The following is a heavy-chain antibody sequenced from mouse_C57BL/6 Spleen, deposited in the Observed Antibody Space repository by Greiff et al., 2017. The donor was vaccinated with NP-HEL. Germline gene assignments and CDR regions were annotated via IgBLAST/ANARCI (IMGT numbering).Heavy chain of an antibody. J-gene: IGHJ4*01. V-gene: IGHV1-76*01. CDR1: GYTFTDYY. CDR2: IYPGSGNT. Sequence: QVQLQQSGAELVRPGASVKLSCKASGYTFTDYYINWVKQRPGQGLEWIARIYPGSGNTYYNEKFKGKATLTAEQSSSTAYMQLSSLTSEDSAVYVCAGLLRGENAMDYWGQGTSVTVSS. D-gene: IGHD1-1*01. CDR3: AGLLRGENAMDY.